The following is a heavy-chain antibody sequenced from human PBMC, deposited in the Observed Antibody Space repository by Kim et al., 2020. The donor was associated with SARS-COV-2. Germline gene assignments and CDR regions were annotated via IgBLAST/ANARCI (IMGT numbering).Heavy chain of an antibody. D-gene: IGHD3-10*01. V-gene: IGHV4-39*01. CDR3: ARRVDGSGSYYNEIFDY. Sequence: LKSRVTISVDTSKNQFSLKLSSVTAADTAVYYCARRVDGSGSYYNEIFDYWGQGTLVTVSS. J-gene: IGHJ4*02.